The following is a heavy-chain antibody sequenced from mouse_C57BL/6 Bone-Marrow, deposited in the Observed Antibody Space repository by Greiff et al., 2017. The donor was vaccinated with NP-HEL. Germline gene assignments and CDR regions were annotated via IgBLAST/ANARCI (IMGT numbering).Heavy chain of an antibody. D-gene: IGHD1-1*01. CDR2: IDPEGGGT. J-gene: IGHJ4*01. CDR1: GFTFKDYY. Sequence: EVQLQQSGAELVRPGASVKLSCTASGFTFKDYYMHWVKQRPEQGLEWIGRIDPEGGGTEYDPKFQGKATMTADTSSNTAYLPLSSLTSEDTAVYYCTPYDGMCSYAMDLWGQGTSVTVSS. V-gene: IGHV14-1*01. CDR3: TPYDGMCSYAMDL.